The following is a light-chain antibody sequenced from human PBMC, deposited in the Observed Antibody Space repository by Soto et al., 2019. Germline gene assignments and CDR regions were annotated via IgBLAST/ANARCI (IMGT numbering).Light chain of an antibody. CDR1: QSISSW. Sequence: DIQMTQSPSTLSASVGDRVTITCRASQSISSWLAWYQQKPGKAHKLLIYDASSLESGVPSRFSGSGSGTEFTLTIRSLQPDDFATYYCQQYNSYSWTVGQGTKVDIK. CDR3: QQYNSYSWT. J-gene: IGKJ1*01. V-gene: IGKV1-5*01. CDR2: DAS.